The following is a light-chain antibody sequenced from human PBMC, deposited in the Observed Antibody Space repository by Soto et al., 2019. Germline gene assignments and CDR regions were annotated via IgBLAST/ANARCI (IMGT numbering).Light chain of an antibody. V-gene: IGKV3-20*01. J-gene: IGKJ1*01. CDR1: QSVGSDY. Sequence: EIVLTQSPRTLSLSPGERATPSCRASQSVGSDYVAWYQHRPGQAPRLLFSGIFRRATGIPDRFGGSGSGTDFTLTINRLEPEDFAVYYCQQFGSSPRTFGQGTKV. CDR3: QQFGSSPRT. CDR2: GIF.